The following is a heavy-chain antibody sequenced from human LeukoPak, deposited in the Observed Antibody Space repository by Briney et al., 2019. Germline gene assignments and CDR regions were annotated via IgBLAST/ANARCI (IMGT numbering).Heavy chain of an antibody. Sequence: GGTLRLSCAASGFTFSSYGMSWVRQAPGKGLEWVSAISGSGGSTYYADSVKGRFTISRDNSKNTLYLQMNNLRAEDTAVYYCAPRVVGSAPFDYWGQGTLVTVSS. J-gene: IGHJ4*02. CDR1: GFTFSSYG. V-gene: IGHV3-23*01. D-gene: IGHD2-15*01. CDR3: APRVVGSAPFDY. CDR2: ISGSGGST.